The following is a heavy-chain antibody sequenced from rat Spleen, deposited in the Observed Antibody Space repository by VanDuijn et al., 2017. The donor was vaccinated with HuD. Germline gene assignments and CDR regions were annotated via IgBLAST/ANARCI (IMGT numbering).Heavy chain of an antibody. J-gene: IGHJ2*01. CDR3: ARNAKYYYDGSYYYVHFDY. V-gene: IGHV2-16*01. Sequence: QVQLKESGPGLVQPSQTLSLTCTVSGFSLTNYGINWVRQPPGKGLEWIGAIWSGGRTDYNSALKSRLSISRDTSKSQVLLKMNSLQTEDTAMYFCARNAKYYYDGSYYYVHFDYWGQGVMVTVSS. CDR1: GFSLTNYG. CDR2: IWSGGRT. D-gene: IGHD1-12*02.